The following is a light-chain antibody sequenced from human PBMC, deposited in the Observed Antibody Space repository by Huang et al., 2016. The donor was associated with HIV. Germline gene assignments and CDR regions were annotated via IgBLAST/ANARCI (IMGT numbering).Light chain of an antibody. V-gene: IGKV1-27*01. J-gene: IGKJ5*01. Sequence: DIQMTQSPSSLSASVGDRVTITCRASQDINNYLAWYQQKPGRVPKVLIYAAGALKSGVPFRFSGNGSGTDFTLTITSLQPEDVATYYCQSYKTAPITFDQGTRLGLK. CDR1: QDINNY. CDR2: AAG. CDR3: QSYKTAPIT.